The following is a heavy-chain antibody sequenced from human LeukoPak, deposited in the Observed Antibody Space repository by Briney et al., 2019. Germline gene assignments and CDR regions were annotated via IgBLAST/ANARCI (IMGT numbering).Heavy chain of an antibody. J-gene: IGHJ1*01. CDR1: GGTFSSYT. CDR3: ARDLDVVVVAAMGPFNFQH. Sequence: EASVKVSCKASGGTFSSYTISWVRQAPGQGLEWMGRINPILGIANYAQKFQGRVTITADKSTSTAYMELSSLRSEDTAVYYCARDLDVVVVAAMGPFNFQHWGQGTLVTVSS. CDR2: INPILGIA. D-gene: IGHD2-15*01. V-gene: IGHV1-69*04.